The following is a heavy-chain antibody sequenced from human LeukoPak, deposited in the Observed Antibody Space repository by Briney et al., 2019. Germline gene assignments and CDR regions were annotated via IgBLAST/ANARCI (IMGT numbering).Heavy chain of an antibody. Sequence: GGSLRLSCAAYGFTFDDYAMHWVRQAPGKGLEWVSGISWNSGNMGYADSVKGRFTISRDNAKNSLYLQMNSLRAEDTAVYYCARVTYSHYMDVWGKGTTVTVSS. CDR2: ISWNSGNM. CDR3: ARVTYSHYMDV. CDR1: GFTFDDYA. J-gene: IGHJ6*03. D-gene: IGHD2-21*01. V-gene: IGHV3-9*01.